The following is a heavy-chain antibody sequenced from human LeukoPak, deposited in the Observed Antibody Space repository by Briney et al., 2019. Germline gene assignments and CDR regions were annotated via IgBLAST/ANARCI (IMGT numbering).Heavy chain of an antibody. D-gene: IGHD5-24*01. V-gene: IGHV3-33*01. CDR3: ARDTLPGEMATTLDY. CDR2: IWYDGSNK. Sequence: GGSLRLSCAASGFTFSSYGMHWVRQAPGKGLEWVAVIWYDGSNKYYADSVKGRFTISRDNSKNTLYLQMNSLRAEDTAVYYCARDTLPGEMATTLDYWGQETLVTVSS. J-gene: IGHJ4*02. CDR1: GFTFSSYG.